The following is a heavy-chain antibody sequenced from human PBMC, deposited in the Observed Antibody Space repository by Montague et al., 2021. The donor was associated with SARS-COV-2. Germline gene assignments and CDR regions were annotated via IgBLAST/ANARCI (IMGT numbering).Heavy chain of an antibody. CDR3: ARLRDGVVPSPILGVGPYYSYYYMDV. J-gene: IGHJ6*03. V-gene: IGHV4-34*01. CDR2: INHGGST. D-gene: IGHD3-10*01. CDR1: GGSFSGFY. Sequence: SETLSLTCAVSGGSFSGFYWSWVRQPPGEGLEWIGEINHGGSTKYSPSLKSRLTISADTSKNQFSLKLTSVAAADTAVYYCARLRDGVVPSPILGVGPYYSYYYMDVWGRGTTATVSS.